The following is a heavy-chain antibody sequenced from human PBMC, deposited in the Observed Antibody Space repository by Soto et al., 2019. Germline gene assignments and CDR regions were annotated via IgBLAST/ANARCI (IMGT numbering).Heavy chain of an antibody. CDR3: ARVHIVVVTAIPNWFDP. CDR1: GGSFSGYY. D-gene: IGHD2-21*02. J-gene: IGHJ5*02. CDR2: INHSGST. Sequence: SETLSLTCAVYGGSFSGYYWSWIRQPPGKGLEWIGEINHSGSTNYNPSLKSRVTISVDTSKNQFSLKLSSVTAADTAVYYCARVHIVVVTAIPNWFDPWGQGTLVTVSS. V-gene: IGHV4-34*01.